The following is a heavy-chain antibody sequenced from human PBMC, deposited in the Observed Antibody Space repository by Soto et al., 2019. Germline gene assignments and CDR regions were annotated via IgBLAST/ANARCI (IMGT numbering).Heavy chain of an antibody. CDR3: AIGLSDTAMYRGIDYYGMDV. D-gene: IGHD5-18*01. Sequence: QLQLQESGSGLVKPSQTLSLTCAVSGGSISSGGYSWSWIRQPPGKGLEWIGYIYHSGSTYYNPFLKRRVTISVDRSTNQFSLKLSSVTAADTAVYYCAIGLSDTAMYRGIDYYGMDVWGQGTTVTVSS. CDR2: IYHSGST. V-gene: IGHV4-30-2*01. J-gene: IGHJ6*02. CDR1: GGSISSGGYS.